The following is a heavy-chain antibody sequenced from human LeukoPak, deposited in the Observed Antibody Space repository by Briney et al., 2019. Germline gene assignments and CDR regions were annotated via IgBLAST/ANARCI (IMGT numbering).Heavy chain of an antibody. D-gene: IGHD2-21*02. CDR1: GFTFSSYA. J-gene: IGHJ5*02. CDR2: ISGSGGST. Sequence: QPGGSLRLSCAASGFTFSSYAMSWVRQAPGKGLEWVSAISGSGGSTYYADSVKGRFTISRDNSKNTLYLQMNSLRAEDTAVYYCAKSIFRYCGGDCYEWFDPWGQGTLVTVSS. V-gene: IGHV3-23*01. CDR3: AKSIFRYCGGDCYEWFDP.